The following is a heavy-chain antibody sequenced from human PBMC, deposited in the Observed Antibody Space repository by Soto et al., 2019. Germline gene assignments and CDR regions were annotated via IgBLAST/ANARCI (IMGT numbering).Heavy chain of an antibody. CDR3: ARGGLYTTAMVNPYYYGMDV. D-gene: IGHD5-18*01. CDR1: GFTFSSYA. Sequence: GGSLRLSCAASGFTFSSYAMHWVRQALGKGLEWVAVISYDGSNKYYADSVKGRFTISRDNSKNTLYLQMNSPRAEDTAVYYCARGGLYTTAMVNPYYYGMDVWGQGTTVTVSS. J-gene: IGHJ6*02. V-gene: IGHV3-30-3*01. CDR2: ISYDGSNK.